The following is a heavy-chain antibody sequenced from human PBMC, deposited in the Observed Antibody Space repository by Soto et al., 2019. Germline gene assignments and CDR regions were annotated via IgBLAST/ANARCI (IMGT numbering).Heavy chain of an antibody. D-gene: IGHD3-10*01. Sequence: SETLSLTCTVSGGSISSSSYYWGWIRQPPGKGLEWIGGTYYSGSTYYNPSLKSRVTISVDTSKNQFSLKLGSVTAADTAVYYCASLASGALYYFDYWGQGTLVTVSS. V-gene: IGHV4-39*01. J-gene: IGHJ4*02. CDR2: TYYSGST. CDR1: GGSISSSSYY. CDR3: ASLASGALYYFDY.